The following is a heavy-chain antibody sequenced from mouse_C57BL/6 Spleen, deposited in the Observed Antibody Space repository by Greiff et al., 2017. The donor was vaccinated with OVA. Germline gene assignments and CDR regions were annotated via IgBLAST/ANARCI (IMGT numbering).Heavy chain of an antibody. CDR3: ALYDYDVGYYFDY. J-gene: IGHJ2*01. V-gene: IGHV14-2*01. CDR1: GFNIKDYY. CDR2: IDPEDGET. Sequence: VHVKQSGAELVKPGASVKLSCTASGFNIKDYYMHWVKQRTEQGLEWIGRIDPEDGETKYAPKFQGKATITADTSSNTAYLQLSSLTSEDTAVYYCALYDYDVGYYFDYWGQGTTLTVSS. D-gene: IGHD2-4*01.